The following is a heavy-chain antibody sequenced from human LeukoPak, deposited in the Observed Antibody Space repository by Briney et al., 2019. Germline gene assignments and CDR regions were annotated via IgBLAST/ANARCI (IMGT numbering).Heavy chain of an antibody. CDR3: ARDRRITGTNFDY. CDR2: ISSSSYI. J-gene: IGHJ4*02. Sequence: GGSLRLSCAASGFTFSSYSMNWVRQAPGKGLEWVSSISSSSYIYYADSVKGRFTISRDNAKNSLYLQMNSLRAEDTAVYYCARDRRITGTNFDYWGQGTLVTVSS. CDR1: GFTFSSYS. V-gene: IGHV3-21*01. D-gene: IGHD1-20*01.